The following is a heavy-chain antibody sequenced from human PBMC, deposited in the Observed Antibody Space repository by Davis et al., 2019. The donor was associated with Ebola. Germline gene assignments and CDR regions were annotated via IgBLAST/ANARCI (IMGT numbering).Heavy chain of an antibody. D-gene: IGHD6-19*01. J-gene: IGHJ4*02. CDR1: GGSINSNTFY. CDR3: ARLGYSSSFMDV. CDR2: IYYSGAT. V-gene: IGHV4-39*07. Sequence: PPETLSLTCTVSGGSINSNTFYWGWIRQSPGKGLEWIGRIYYSGATDYNASLKSRVTLSVDRSKNQFSLRLSSVSAADTAVYYCARLGYSSSFMDVWGQGTLVTVSS.